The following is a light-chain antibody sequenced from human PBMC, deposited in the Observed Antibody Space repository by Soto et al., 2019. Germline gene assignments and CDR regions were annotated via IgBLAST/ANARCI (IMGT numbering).Light chain of an antibody. Sequence: EIVLTQSPGTLSLSPGERATLSCRASQSVSSSYLAWYQQKPGQAPRLLIYGASSRATGIPDRFSGSGSGTDFTLTISRREPEDFAVYYCQQLETFGQGTKVDIK. CDR3: QQLET. CDR2: GAS. V-gene: IGKV3-20*01. J-gene: IGKJ1*01. CDR1: QSVSSSY.